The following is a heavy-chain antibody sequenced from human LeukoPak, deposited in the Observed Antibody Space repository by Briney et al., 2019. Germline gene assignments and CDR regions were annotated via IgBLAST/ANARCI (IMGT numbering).Heavy chain of an antibody. D-gene: IGHD3-22*01. Sequence: PGGSLRLSCAASGFTFSSYGMHWVRQAPGKGLEWVAFIRYDGSNKYYADSVKGRFTISRDNSKNTLYLQMNSLRAEDTAVYYCAIGITMIPDPVDYWGQGTLVTVSS. CDR2: IRYDGSNK. CDR1: GFTFSSYG. CDR3: AIGITMIPDPVDY. J-gene: IGHJ4*02. V-gene: IGHV3-30*02.